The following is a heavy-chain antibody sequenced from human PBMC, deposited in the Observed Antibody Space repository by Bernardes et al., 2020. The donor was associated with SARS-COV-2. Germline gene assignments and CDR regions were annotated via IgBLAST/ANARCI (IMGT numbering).Heavy chain of an antibody. CDR1: GFTFSVYS. J-gene: IGHJ4*02. CDR3: AGGRSTNSYYFDY. CDR2: ITSISSYI. D-gene: IGHD2-2*01. Sequence: GGSLRLSCAASGFTFSVYSMNWVRQPPGKGLEWVSSITSISSYIYYADSVKGRFTISRDNAKNSLYLQMNSLRAEDTAVYYCAGGRSTNSYYFDYWGQGTLVTVSS. V-gene: IGHV3-21*01.